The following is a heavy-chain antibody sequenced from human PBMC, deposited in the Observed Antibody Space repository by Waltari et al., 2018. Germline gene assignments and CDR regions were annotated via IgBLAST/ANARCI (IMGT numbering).Heavy chain of an antibody. J-gene: IGHJ4*02. CDR2: IYYTGET. D-gene: IGHD3-16*01. Sequence: QVQMQESGPGLVKPSQTLSLTCTVSGGSIRSGGYYWSWIRHHPGKGLEWIGYIYYTGETYYNPSLTSRVAISIDTSKSQFSLDLGTVTAADTAVYYCARRGAYFFDYWGRGTLVTVSS. V-gene: IGHV4-31*03. CDR1: GGSIRSGGYY. CDR3: ARRGAYFFDY.